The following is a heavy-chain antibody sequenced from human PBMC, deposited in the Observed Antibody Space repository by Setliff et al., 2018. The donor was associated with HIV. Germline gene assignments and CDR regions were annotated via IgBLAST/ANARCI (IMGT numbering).Heavy chain of an antibody. V-gene: IGHV3-15*01. CDR1: GFTFSNAW. Sequence: LRLSCAAAGFTFSNAWMTWVRQAPGKGLEWVGRIRSKANNYATEYGASVKGRFTISRDDSKNTLSLQMNSLKTEDTAIYYCTTDLGSGRFSWNNNWGQGTLVTVSS. D-gene: IGHD1-26*01. J-gene: IGHJ4*02. CDR3: TTDLGSGRFSWNNN. CDR2: IRSKANNYAT.